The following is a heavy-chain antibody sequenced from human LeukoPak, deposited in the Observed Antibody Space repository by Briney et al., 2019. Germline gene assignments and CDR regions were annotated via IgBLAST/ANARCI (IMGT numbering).Heavy chain of an antibody. J-gene: IGHJ6*03. CDR2: MNPNSGNT. D-gene: IGHD2-15*01. V-gene: IGHV1-8*01. CDR3: ARGSGIFSKDYYYMDV. Sequence: ASVKVSCKASGYTFTSYDINWVRQATGQGLEWMGWMNPNSGNTGYAQKFQGRVTMTRNTSISTAYMELSSLRSEDTAVYYCARGSGIFSKDYYYMDVWGKGTTVTISS. CDR1: GYTFTSYD.